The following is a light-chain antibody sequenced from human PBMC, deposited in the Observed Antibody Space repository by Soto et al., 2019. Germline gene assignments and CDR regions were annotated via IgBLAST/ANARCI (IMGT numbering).Light chain of an antibody. CDR1: SSDAGGYNY. J-gene: IGLJ1*01. CDR2: EVS. CDR3: SSYSGTNYHYV. Sequence: SVLTQPPSASGSFGQSVTISCTGTSSDAGGYNYVSWYQQHPGKAPKLMIYEVSERPSGVPDRFSGSKSGNTASLTVSGLQADDEADYYCSSYSGTNYHYVFGTGTKVTVL. V-gene: IGLV2-8*01.